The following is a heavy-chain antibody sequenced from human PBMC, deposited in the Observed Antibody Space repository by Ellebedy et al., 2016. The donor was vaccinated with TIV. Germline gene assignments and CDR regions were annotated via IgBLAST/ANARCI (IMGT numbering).Heavy chain of an antibody. V-gene: IGHV3-53*01. CDR2: LYSGGYT. D-gene: IGHD3-22*01. J-gene: IGHJ4*02. Sequence: GGSLRLXXAASGFTVSTNYMSWVRQAPGKGLEWVSVLYSGGYTNYADSLGGRFTISRDDSKNTVFLQMNSLRAEDTAVYYCARDYIGAGYHSDSSGHYKVHYFDYWGQGTLVTVSS. CDR1: GFTVSTNY. CDR3: ARDYIGAGYHSDSSGHYKVHYFDY.